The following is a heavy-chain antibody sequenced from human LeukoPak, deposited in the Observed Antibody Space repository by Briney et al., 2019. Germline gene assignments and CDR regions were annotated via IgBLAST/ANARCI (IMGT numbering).Heavy chain of an antibody. Sequence: PGGSLRLSCAASGFTVSSNYMSWVRQAPGKGLEWVSVIYSGGSTYYADSVKGRFTISRDNSKNTLYLQMGSLRAEDMAVYYCARGRVDDYYDSSGFWIFDYWGQGTLVTVSS. D-gene: IGHD3-22*01. J-gene: IGHJ4*02. CDR2: IYSGGST. CDR3: ARGRVDDYYDSSGFWIFDY. V-gene: IGHV3-53*05. CDR1: GFTVSSNY.